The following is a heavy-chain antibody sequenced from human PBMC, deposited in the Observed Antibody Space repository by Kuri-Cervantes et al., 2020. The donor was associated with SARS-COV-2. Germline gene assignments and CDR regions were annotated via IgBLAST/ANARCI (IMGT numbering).Heavy chain of an antibody. V-gene: IGHV1-8*03. CDR1: GYTFTSYD. Sequence: SVKVSCKASGYTFTSYDINWVRQATGQGLEWMGWMNPNSGNTGYAQKFQGRVTITRNTSISTAYMELSSLRSEDTAVYYCARGGAYDFWSGYYYEGIPFDYWGQGTLVTVSS. D-gene: IGHD3-3*01. CDR2: MNPNSGNT. J-gene: IGHJ4*02. CDR3: ARGGAYDFWSGYYYEGIPFDY.